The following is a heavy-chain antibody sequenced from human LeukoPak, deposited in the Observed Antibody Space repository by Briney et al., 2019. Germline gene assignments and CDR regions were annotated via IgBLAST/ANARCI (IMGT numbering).Heavy chain of an antibody. CDR3: ARHWIQLWFFDY. J-gene: IGHJ4*02. V-gene: IGHV4-39*01. CDR1: GGSISSSDYY. D-gene: IGHD5-18*01. CDR2: FYYSGST. Sequence: SETLSLTCTVSGGSISSSDYYWGWIRQPPGKRLEWIGSFYYSGSTYYSPSLKSRVTISVDTSKNQFSLKLSSVTAADTAAYYCARHWIQLWFFDYWGQGTLVTVSS.